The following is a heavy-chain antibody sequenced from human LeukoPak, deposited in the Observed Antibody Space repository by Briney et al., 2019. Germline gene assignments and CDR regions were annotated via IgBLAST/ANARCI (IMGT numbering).Heavy chain of an antibody. J-gene: IGHJ6*01. D-gene: IGHD6-13*01. CDR1: GFTFSSYA. CDR3: ARVAAAGIYYYGMEV. CDR2: ISYDGSNK. V-gene: IGHV3-30*04. Sequence: GGSLRLSCAASGFTFSSYAMHGVRQAPGKGLEWVAVISYDGSNKYYADSVKSRFTTSRDNSKSTLYLQMNSLRAEDRAVYYCARVAAAGIYYYGMEVWGQGTTVTVSS.